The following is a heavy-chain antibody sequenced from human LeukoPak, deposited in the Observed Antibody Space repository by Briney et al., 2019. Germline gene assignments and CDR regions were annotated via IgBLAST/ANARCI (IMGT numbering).Heavy chain of an antibody. CDR2: INPNSGGT. J-gene: IGHJ6*02. V-gene: IGHV1-2*02. Sequence: GASVTVSFTASGYTFTGYYMHWVRQAPGQGLEWMGWINPNSGGTNYAQKFQGRVTMTRDTSISTAYMELSRLRSDDTAVYYCARGGAVPARYYYYGMDVWGQGTTVTVSS. CDR3: ARGGAVPARYYYYGMDV. D-gene: IGHD3-16*01. CDR1: GYTFTGYY.